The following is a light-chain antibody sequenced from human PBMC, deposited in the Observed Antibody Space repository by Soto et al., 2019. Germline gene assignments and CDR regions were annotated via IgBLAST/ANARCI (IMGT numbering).Light chain of an antibody. CDR1: SSDVGGYNY. V-gene: IGLV2-14*01. J-gene: IGLJ2*01. Sequence: QSALTQPASVSGSPGQSITISCTGTSSDVGGYNYVSWYQQYPGKAPKLMIYDVSNRPSGVSNRFPGSKSGNTASLTISGLQAEDESDYYCTSYAPALVVFGGGTKVTVL. CDR3: TSYAPALVV. CDR2: DVS.